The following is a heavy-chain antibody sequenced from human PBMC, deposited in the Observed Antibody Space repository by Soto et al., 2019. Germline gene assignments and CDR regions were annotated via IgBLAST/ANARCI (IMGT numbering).Heavy chain of an antibody. Sequence: ASVKVSCKASGYTFTIYDINGVLRSSGQGLDWIGWMNPNSGNTGYAQKFQGTVTMTRNTSISTAYMELSNLRSEDKAVYYCARARYWSGCSCYSGRRYNWFVPWGQGTLVTVSS. J-gene: IGHJ5*02. CDR1: GYTFTIYD. D-gene: IGHD2-15*01. CDR2: MNPNSGNT. CDR3: ARARYWSGCSCYSGRRYNWFVP. V-gene: IGHV1-8*01.